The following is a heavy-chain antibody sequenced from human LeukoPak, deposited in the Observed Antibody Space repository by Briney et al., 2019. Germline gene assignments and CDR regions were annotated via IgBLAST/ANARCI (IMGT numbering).Heavy chain of an antibody. CDR3: ARRTYYYDS. CDR2: IYYSGST. V-gene: IGHV4-59*08. CDR1: GGSISSYY. J-gene: IGHJ4*02. Sequence: PSETLSLTCTVSGGSISSYYWSWIRQPPGKGLEWIGYIYYSGSTNYNPSLKSRVTISVDTSKNQFSLKLSSVTAADTAVYYCARRTYYYDSWGQGTLVPSPQ. D-gene: IGHD3-22*01.